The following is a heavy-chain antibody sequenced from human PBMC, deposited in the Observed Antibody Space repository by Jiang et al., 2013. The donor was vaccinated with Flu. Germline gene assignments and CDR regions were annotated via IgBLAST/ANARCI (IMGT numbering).Heavy chain of an antibody. CDR2: SYYGGST. D-gene: IGHD1-26*01. J-gene: IGHJ4*01. CDR3: AGGPWEYQFHY. CDR1: GGSMTNFY. V-gene: IGHV4-59*08. Sequence: LLKPSETLSLTCTVSGGSMTNFYWSWIRQPPGKGLEWIAYSYYGGSTNYNPSLKSRGTISIDTSKNQFSLKLTSVTAADTAVYYCAGGPWEYQFHYWGHGTLVTVSS.